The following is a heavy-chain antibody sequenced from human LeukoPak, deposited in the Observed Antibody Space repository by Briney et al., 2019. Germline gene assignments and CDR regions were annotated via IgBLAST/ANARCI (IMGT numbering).Heavy chain of an antibody. D-gene: IGHD2-8*01. J-gene: IGHJ4*02. CDR1: GFTFSNYA. CDR2: FGTRSSSI. V-gene: IGHV3-21*01. Sequence: GGSLRLSCAASGFTFSNYAMNWVRQAPGKGLEWVSSFGTRSSSIYYAHSVTGRFIVSRDNAKNSLFLQMNSLRAEDTAVYYCARDEVMVYAIRQYSLDYWGQGTLVTVSS. CDR3: ARDEVMVYAIRQYSLDY.